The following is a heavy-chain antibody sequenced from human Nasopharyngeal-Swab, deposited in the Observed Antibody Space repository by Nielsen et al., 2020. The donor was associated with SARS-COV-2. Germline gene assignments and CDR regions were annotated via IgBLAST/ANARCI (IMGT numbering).Heavy chain of an antibody. CDR3: ARDLPLGYCSSTSCYGWVGPYNWFDP. V-gene: IGHV1-18*01. J-gene: IGHJ5*02. D-gene: IGHD2-2*01. CDR1: GYTFTSYG. Sequence: ASVKVSCKASGYTFTSYGISWVRQAPGQGLERMGWISAYNGNTNYAQKLQGRVTMTTDTSTSTAYMELRSLRSDDTAVYYCARDLPLGYCSSTSCYGWVGPYNWFDPWGQGTLVTVSS. CDR2: ISAYNGNT.